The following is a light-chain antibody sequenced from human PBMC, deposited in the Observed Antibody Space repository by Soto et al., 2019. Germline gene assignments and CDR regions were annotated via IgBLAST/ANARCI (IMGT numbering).Light chain of an antibody. CDR3: SSYTPSPPYV. CDR2: DVT. V-gene: IGLV2-14*03. CDR1: SGDFGSCNF. Sequence: HAASVSRSAVRSVTISETETSGDFGSCNFFSWCQDQPCRARKRIIYDVTIRPSGVSNRFSGSKSGTTASLTISGPPAEDDADYYCSSYTPSPPYVFGSGTKVTAL. J-gene: IGLJ1*01.